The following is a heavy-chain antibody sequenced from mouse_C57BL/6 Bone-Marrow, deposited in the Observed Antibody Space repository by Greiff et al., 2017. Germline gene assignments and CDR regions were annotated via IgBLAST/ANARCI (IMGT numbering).Heavy chain of an antibody. CDR1: GFTFSDYY. D-gene: IGHD2-4*01. CDR3: ARHRYDYAWFAY. CDR2: ISNGGGST. J-gene: IGHJ3*01. V-gene: IGHV5-12*01. Sequence: EVQRVESGGGLVQPGGSLKLSCAASGFTFSDYYMYWVRQTPEKRLEWVAYISNGGGSTYYPDTVKGRFTISRDNAKNTLYLQMSRLKSEDTAMYYCARHRYDYAWFAYWGQGTLVTVSA.